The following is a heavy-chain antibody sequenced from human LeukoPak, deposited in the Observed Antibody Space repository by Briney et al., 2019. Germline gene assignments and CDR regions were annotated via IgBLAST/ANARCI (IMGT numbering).Heavy chain of an antibody. V-gene: IGHV1-18*01. D-gene: IGHD7-27*01. CDR1: GYTFTSYG. J-gene: IGHJ4*02. CDR3: ARVIHWGYDY. Sequence: ASVKVSCKASGYTFTSYGISWVRQASGQGLEWMGWISAYNGNPNYAQKLQVRVTMTTDTTTSTAYMELRSLRSDDTAVYYCARVIHWGYDYWGQGTLVTVSS. CDR2: ISAYNGNP.